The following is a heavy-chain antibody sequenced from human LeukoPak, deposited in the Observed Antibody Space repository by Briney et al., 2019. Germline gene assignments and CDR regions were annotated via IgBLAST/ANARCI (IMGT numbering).Heavy chain of an antibody. Sequence: SETLSLTCTVSGGSISSSSYYWGWIRQPPGKELEWIGSIYYSGSTYYNPSLKSRVTISVDTSKNQFSLKLSSVIAADTAVYYCARVGLFRYYFDYWGQGTLVTVSS. CDR2: IYYSGST. CDR1: GGSISSSSYY. V-gene: IGHV4-39*07. D-gene: IGHD3-22*01. CDR3: ARVGLFRYYFDY. J-gene: IGHJ4*02.